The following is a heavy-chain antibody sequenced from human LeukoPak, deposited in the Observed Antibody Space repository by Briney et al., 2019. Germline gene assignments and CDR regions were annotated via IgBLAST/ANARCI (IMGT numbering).Heavy chain of an antibody. CDR1: GFTFSSYW. D-gene: IGHD1-26*01. Sequence: QAGGSLGLSCAASGFTFSSYWMHWVRQAPGKGLVWVSRINEDGSTTNYADSVKGRFTISRDNAKNTLYLQMNSLRAEDTAVYYCARDLGGRSGYWGQGTLVTVSS. J-gene: IGHJ4*02. CDR2: INEDGSTT. CDR3: ARDLGGRSGY. V-gene: IGHV3-74*01.